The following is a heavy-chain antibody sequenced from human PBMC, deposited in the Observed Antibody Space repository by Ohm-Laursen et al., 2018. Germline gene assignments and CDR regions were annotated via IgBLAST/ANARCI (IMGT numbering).Heavy chain of an antibody. CDR3: ARDLGRVVGATPLWDYYYGMDV. D-gene: IGHD1-26*01. Sequence: SDTLSLTCTVSGGSISSYYWSWIRQPPGKGLEWIGYTYYSGSTNYNPSLKSRVTISVDTSKNQFSLKLSSVTAADTAVYYCARDLGRVVGATPLWDYYYGMDVWGQGTTVTVSS. V-gene: IGHV4-59*01. CDR2: TYYSGST. J-gene: IGHJ6*02. CDR1: GGSISSYY.